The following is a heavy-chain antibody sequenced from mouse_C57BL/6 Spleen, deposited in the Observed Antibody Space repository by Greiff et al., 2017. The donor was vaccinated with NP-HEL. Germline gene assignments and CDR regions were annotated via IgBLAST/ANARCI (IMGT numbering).Heavy chain of an antibody. CDR2: ISYDGSN. CDR1: GYSITSGYY. V-gene: IGHV3-6*01. CDR3: AREDL. Sequence: EVQLVESGPGLVKPSQSLSLTCSVTGYSITSGYYWNWIRQFPGNKLEWMGYISYDGSNNYNPSLKNRISITRDTSKNQFFLKLNSVTTEDTATYYCAREDLWGQGTTLTVSS. J-gene: IGHJ2*01.